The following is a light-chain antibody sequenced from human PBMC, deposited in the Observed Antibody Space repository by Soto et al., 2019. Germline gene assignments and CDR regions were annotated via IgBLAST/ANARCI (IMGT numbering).Light chain of an antibody. CDR2: DAS. Sequence: DIQMTQSPSTLSASVGDRVTITCRSRPTISIWLAWYQQKPGKAPKLLIYDASIVESGVPSRFSGSRYGTDFTLTISSLQTDEFATYYCQQYNSYRTFGQGTKVEIK. CDR3: QQYNSYRT. J-gene: IGKJ1*01. CDR1: PTISIW. V-gene: IGKV1-5*01.